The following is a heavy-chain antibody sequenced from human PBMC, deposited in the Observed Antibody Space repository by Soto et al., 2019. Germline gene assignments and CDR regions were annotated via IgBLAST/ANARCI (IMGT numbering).Heavy chain of an antibody. Sequence: GESLKISCKGSVYSFTSYWIGWVRQMPGKGLEWMGIIYPGDSDTRYSPSFQGQVTISADKSISTAYLQWSSLKASDTAMYYCARTEIVVVVAATHYYFDYWGQGTLVTVSS. CDR3: ARTEIVVVVAATHYYFDY. CDR2: IYPGDSDT. V-gene: IGHV5-51*01. J-gene: IGHJ4*02. D-gene: IGHD2-15*01. CDR1: VYSFTSYW.